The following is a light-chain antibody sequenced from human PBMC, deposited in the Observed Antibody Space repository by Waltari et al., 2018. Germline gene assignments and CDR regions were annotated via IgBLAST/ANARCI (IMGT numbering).Light chain of an antibody. Sequence: DIQMTQSPSSLSAFAGARVPIPCQASQDITNCLNWYQQKPGKAPNLLICDAFNLQSGVPLRFSGRGSGTNFTFTISALQPEDTATYFCQQFDNLPLTFGGGTKVEI. CDR2: DAF. CDR3: QQFDNLPLT. CDR1: QDITNC. J-gene: IGKJ4*01. V-gene: IGKV1-33*01.